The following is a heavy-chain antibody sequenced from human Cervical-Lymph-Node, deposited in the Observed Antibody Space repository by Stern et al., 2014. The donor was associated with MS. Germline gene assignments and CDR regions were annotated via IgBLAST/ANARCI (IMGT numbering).Heavy chain of an antibody. D-gene: IGHD5-24*01. CDR3: ARGGRMASMFY. V-gene: IGHV4-59*01. J-gene: IGHJ4*02. CDR1: GASFTDYS. Sequence: QVQLQESGPGLVKPSETLSLTCNVSGASFTDYSWSWIRQPPGKGLEWIGYIYSSGSTNYSPSLKSRVTISIDTSKSQFSLNLQSVTAADTAVYYCARGGRMASMFYWGQGTLVTVSS. CDR2: IYSSGST.